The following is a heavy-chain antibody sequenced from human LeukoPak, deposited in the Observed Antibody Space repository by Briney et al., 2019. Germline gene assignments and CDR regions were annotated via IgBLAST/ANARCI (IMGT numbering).Heavy chain of an antibody. CDR1: GFTFSSYT. V-gene: IGHV3-33*08. CDR2: IWYDGSNK. CDR3: ARSMAAADY. J-gene: IGHJ4*02. Sequence: PGGSLRLSCAASGFTFSSYTMHWVRQAPGKGLEWVAVIWYDGSNKYYADSVKGRFTVSRDNSKNTLYLQMNSLRAEDTAVYYCARSMAAADYWGQGTLVTVSS. D-gene: IGHD6-13*01.